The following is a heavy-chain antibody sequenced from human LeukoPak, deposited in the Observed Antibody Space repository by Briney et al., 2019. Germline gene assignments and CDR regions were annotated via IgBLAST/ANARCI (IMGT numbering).Heavy chain of an antibody. V-gene: IGHV4-61*02. CDR2: IYTSGST. CDR1: GGSISSGSYY. CDR3: AREGRVVPAAISTFDY. Sequence: SETLSLTCTVSGGSISSGSYYWSWIRQPAGKGLEWIGRIYTSGSTNYNPSLKSRVTISVDTSKNQFSLKLSSVTAADTAVYYCAREGRVVPAAISTFDYWGQGTLVTVSS. J-gene: IGHJ4*02. D-gene: IGHD2-2*02.